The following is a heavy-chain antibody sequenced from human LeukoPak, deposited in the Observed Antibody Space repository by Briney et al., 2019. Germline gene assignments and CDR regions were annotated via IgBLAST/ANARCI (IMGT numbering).Heavy chain of an antibody. J-gene: IGHJ4*02. D-gene: IGHD3-10*01. Sequence: ASVKVSCKASGYTFTRYYRHWVRQAPGQGLEWMGIINPSDGVIDYAQKFQDRVTMTRDTSTSTVYMELSSLRSEDTAVYYCARRGSGTYVLDYSGQGTLVTVSS. CDR3: ARRGSGTYVLDY. V-gene: IGHV1-46*01. CDR1: GYTFTRYY. CDR2: INPSDGVI.